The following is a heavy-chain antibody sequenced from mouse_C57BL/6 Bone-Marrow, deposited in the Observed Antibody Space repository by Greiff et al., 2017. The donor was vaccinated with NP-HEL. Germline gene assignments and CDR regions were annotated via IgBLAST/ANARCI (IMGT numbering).Heavy chain of an antibody. D-gene: IGHD4-1*01. CDR3: ARHPTGTGAWFAY. CDR2: ISSGGSYT. Sequence: EVKLVESGGDLVKPGGSLKLSCAASGFTFSSYGMSWVRQTPDKRLEWVATISSGGSYTYYPDSVKGRFTISRDNAKNTLYLQMSSLKSEDTAMYYCARHPTGTGAWFAYWGQGTLVTVSA. V-gene: IGHV5-6*01. CDR1: GFTFSSYG. J-gene: IGHJ3*01.